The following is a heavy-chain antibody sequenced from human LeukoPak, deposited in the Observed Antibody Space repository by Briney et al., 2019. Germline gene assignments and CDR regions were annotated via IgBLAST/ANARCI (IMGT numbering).Heavy chain of an antibody. D-gene: IGHD4-11*01. V-gene: IGHV4-31*03. CDR2: IYYSGST. J-gene: IGHJ6*02. Sequence: PSETLSLTCTVSGGSISSGGYYWSWIRQHPGKGLEWIGYIYYSGSTYYNPSLKSRVTISVDTSKNQFSLKLSSVTAADTAVYYCARVSLQDYYYGMDVWGQGTTVTASS. CDR1: GGSISSGGYY. CDR3: ARVSLQDYYYGMDV.